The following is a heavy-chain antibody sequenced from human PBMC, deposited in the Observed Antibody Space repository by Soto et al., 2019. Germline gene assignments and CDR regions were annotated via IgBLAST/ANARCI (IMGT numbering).Heavy chain of an antibody. D-gene: IGHD3-9*01. Sequence: ASLKVSCKASGYTFTSYDINWVRQATGQGLEWMGWMNPNSGNTGYAQKFQGRVTMTRNTSISTAYMELSSLRSEDTAVYYCARANYDILTGRGFDPWGQGTLVTVSS. V-gene: IGHV1-8*01. CDR2: MNPNSGNT. CDR3: ARANYDILTGRGFDP. CDR1: GYTFTSYD. J-gene: IGHJ5*02.